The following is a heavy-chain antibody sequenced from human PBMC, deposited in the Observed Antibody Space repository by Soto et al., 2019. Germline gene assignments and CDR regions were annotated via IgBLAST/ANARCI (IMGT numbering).Heavy chain of an antibody. V-gene: IGHV3-23*01. D-gene: IGHD1-26*01. CDR2: IIGAGAP. CDR3: GKDVTPDSRWDIDY. CDR1: GFTFSIYA. Sequence: EVQLLESGGGLVQPGGSLRLSCAASGFTFSIYAMNWVRQAPGKGLESVAGIIGAGAPYYADPVKGRFTISRDNSNNILYLQMNNLRDEDTALYFCGKDVTPDSRWDIDYWGQGTLVTVSS. J-gene: IGHJ4*02.